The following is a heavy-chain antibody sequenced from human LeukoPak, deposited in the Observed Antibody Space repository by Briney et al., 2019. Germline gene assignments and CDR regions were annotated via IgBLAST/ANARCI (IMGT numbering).Heavy chain of an antibody. CDR3: ARDASGQGVDTAMTAPCDY. Sequence: ASVKVSCKASGYTFTSYYIHWVRQAPGQGLEWMGIINPSGGSTSYAQKFQGRVTMTRGTSTSTVYRELSSLRSEDTAVYYCARDASGQGVDTAMTAPCDYWGQGTLVTVSS. D-gene: IGHD5-18*01. J-gene: IGHJ4*02. V-gene: IGHV1-46*01. CDR2: INPSGGST. CDR1: GYTFTSYY.